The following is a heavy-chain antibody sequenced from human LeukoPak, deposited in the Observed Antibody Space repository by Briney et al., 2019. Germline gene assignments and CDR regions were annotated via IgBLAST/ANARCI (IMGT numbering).Heavy chain of an antibody. J-gene: IGHJ4*02. CDR2: ISSSSSYI. Sequence: KPGGSLRLSCAASGFTFSSYSMNWVGQAPGKGLEWVSSISSSSSYIYYADSVKGRFTISRDNAKNSLYLQMNSLRAEDTAVYYCAGDFYGDYPSRYFDYWGQGTLVTVSS. CDR1: GFTFSSYS. V-gene: IGHV3-21*01. D-gene: IGHD4-17*01. CDR3: AGDFYGDYPSRYFDY.